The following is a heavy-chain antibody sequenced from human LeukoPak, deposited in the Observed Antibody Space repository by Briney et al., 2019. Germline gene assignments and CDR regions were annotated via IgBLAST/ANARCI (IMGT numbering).Heavy chain of an antibody. Sequence: ASVKVSCKASGYTFTSYAMHWVRQAPGQRLEWMGWINAGNGNTKYSQKFQGRVTITRDTSASTAYVELSSLRSEDTAVYYCARADSSGWYYLWGQGTLVTVSS. J-gene: IGHJ4*02. CDR3: ARADSSGWYYL. CDR1: GYTFTSYA. CDR2: INAGNGNT. D-gene: IGHD6-19*01. V-gene: IGHV1-3*01.